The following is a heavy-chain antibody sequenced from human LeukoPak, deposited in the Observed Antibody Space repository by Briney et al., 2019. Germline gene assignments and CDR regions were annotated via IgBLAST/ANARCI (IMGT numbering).Heavy chain of an antibody. CDR3: ARFSHYDILTGFYYYYMDV. D-gene: IGHD3-9*01. J-gene: IGHJ6*03. CDR1: GYTFTSYD. Sequence: ASVKVSCKASGYTFTSYDINWVRQAPGQGLEWMGRINPNNGGTDYAQNFQDRVTMTRDTSLSTAYMELSRLTSDDTAVYYCARFSHYDILTGFYYYYMDVWGDGTTVTVSS. V-gene: IGHV1-2*06. CDR2: INPNNGGT.